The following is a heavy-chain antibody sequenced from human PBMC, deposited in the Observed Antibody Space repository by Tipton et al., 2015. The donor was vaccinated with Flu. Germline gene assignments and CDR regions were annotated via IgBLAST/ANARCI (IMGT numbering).Heavy chain of an antibody. V-gene: IGHV4-4*07. CDR2: IPASGST. J-gene: IGHJ3*02. CDR3: ARDLRGYSGYMGSDAFDM. D-gene: IGHD5-12*01. Sequence: TLSLTCTVSGGSISTYFWSWIRRPAGKGLGWIGRIPASGSTVYNSSLESRVTLSRDTPKNHFSLRLGSVTAADTALYYCARDLRGYSGYMGSDAFDMWGQGIMVTVSS. CDR1: GGSISTYF.